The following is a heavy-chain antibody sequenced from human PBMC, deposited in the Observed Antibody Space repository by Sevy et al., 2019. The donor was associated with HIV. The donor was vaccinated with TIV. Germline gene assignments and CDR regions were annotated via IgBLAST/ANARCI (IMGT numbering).Heavy chain of an antibody. Sequence: GGSLRLSCAASGFDFSIYSMSWVRQAPGKGLEWVSTLSFGCGKINYADSVKGRFTISRDNSKSSVYLQMNNMRVEYTVVYYCAREGCTKPHDYWGQGTLVTVSS. D-gene: IGHD2-8*01. J-gene: IGHJ4*02. CDR2: LSFGCGKI. CDR3: AREGCTKPHDY. CDR1: GFDFSIYS. V-gene: IGHV3-23*01.